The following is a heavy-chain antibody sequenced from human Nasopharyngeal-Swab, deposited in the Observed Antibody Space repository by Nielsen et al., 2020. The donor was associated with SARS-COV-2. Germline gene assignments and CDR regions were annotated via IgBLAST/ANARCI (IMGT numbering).Heavy chain of an antibody. Sequence: ASLKVSCKASGYTFTSYAMHWVRQAPGQRLEWMGWINAGNGNTKYSQKFQGRVTITRDTSASTAYMELSSLRSEDTAVYYCARDFRQRWELLHYYYYYGMDVWGQGTTVTVSS. CDR2: INAGNGNT. V-gene: IGHV1-3*01. CDR3: ARDFRQRWELLHYYYYYGMDV. D-gene: IGHD1-26*01. CDR1: GYTFTSYA. J-gene: IGHJ6*02.